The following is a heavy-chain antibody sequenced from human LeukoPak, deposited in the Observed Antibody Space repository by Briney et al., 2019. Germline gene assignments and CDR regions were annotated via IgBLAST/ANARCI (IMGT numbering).Heavy chain of an antibody. J-gene: IGHJ6*04. CDR2: IDHIGRT. V-gene: IGHV4-34*01. CDR1: GESLQSFY. D-gene: IGHD2-2*01. Sequence: SETLSLTCAAYGESLQSFYWSWIRQPPGKEPEWIGEIDHIGRTKYNPSLKSRLTISIDTSKNQFSLRLGSLTAADTAVYYCAKPIDCSSTICTGPMDVWAKGPRSPSPQ. CDR3: AKPIDCSSTICTGPMDV.